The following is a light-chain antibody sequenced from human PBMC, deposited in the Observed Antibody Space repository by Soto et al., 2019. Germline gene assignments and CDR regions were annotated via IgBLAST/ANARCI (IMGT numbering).Light chain of an antibody. CDR1: SSDVGDYNY. J-gene: IGLJ2*01. V-gene: IGLV2-14*01. CDR2: EVS. Sequence: QSVLTQPASVSGSPGQSITISCTGTSSDVGDYNYVSWYQQHPGKAPKLMIYEVSNRPSGVSNRFSGSKSGNTASLTISGLQAEDEADYYCSSYTSSSTPVVFGGGTKLTVL. CDR3: SSYTSSSTPVV.